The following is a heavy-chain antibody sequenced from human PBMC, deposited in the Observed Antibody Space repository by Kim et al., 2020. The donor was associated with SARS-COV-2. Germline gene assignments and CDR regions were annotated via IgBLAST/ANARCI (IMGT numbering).Heavy chain of an antibody. CDR3: AKSFSGSYFGYDY. J-gene: IGHJ4*02. Sequence: GGSLRLSCAASGFTFNTYGMHWVRQAPVKGLEWVAVISYDGSNKYYAGSVKGRFTISRNNSKTTLYLQMNSLRIEDTAVYYCAKSFSGSYFGYDYWGQGTLVTVSS. D-gene: IGHD1-26*01. CDR2: ISYDGSNK. CDR1: GFTFNTYG. V-gene: IGHV3-30*18.